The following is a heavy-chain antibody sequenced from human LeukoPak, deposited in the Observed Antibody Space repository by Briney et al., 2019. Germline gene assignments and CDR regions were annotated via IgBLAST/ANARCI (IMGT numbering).Heavy chain of an antibody. CDR1: GFSFSGYA. D-gene: IGHD4-17*01. V-gene: IGHV3-23*01. CDR3: ARTVSDYGTEYYFDY. CDR2: ISGSGGDM. J-gene: IGHJ4*02. Sequence: GGSLRLSCVASGFSFSGYAVSWVRQAPGKGLEWGSVISGSGGDMYYADSVKGRFTISRDNSKSTLYLQLNNLRAEDTALYYCARTVSDYGTEYYFDYWGQGALVTVSS.